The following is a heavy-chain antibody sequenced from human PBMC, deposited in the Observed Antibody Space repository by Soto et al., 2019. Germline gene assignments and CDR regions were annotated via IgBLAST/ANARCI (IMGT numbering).Heavy chain of an antibody. V-gene: IGHV4-34*01. CDR1: GGSFSGYY. CDR3: AREGIRPLPGIALAGTIGSFDY. Sequence: PSDTLSLTCAVYGGSFSGYYWSWIRQPPGKGLEWIGEINHSGSTNYNPSLKSRVTISVDTSKNQFSLKLSSVTAADTAVYYCAREGIRPLPGIALAGTIGSFDYWGQGTLVTVSS. J-gene: IGHJ4*02. CDR2: INHSGST. D-gene: IGHD6-19*01.